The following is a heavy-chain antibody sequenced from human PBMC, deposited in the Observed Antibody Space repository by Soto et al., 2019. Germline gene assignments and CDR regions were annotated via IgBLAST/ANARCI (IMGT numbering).Heavy chain of an antibody. CDR2: IYYSGST. CDR1: GGSISSYY. D-gene: IGHD1-1*01. Sequence: TSETLSLTCTVSGGSISSYYWSWIRQPPGKGLEWIGYIYYSGSTDYNPSLKSRVTISVDTSKNQFSLKLSSVTAADTAVYYCARADGGWNDQDSTNFDYWGQGTLVTVSS. J-gene: IGHJ4*02. V-gene: IGHV4-59*01. CDR3: ARADGGWNDQDSTNFDY.